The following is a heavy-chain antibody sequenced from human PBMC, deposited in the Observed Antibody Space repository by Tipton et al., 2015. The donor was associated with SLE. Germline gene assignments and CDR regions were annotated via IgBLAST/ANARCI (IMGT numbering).Heavy chain of an antibody. Sequence: TLSLTCTVSGGSISNYYWNWIRQPPGKGLEWIGYIYYSGSTNYNPSLKSRVTISVDTSKNQFSLKLSSVTAADTAVYYCARDYSSSSFDIWGQGTMVTVSP. CDR2: IYYSGST. CDR3: ARDYSSSSFDI. J-gene: IGHJ3*02. V-gene: IGHV4-59*12. D-gene: IGHD6-13*01. CDR1: GGSISNYY.